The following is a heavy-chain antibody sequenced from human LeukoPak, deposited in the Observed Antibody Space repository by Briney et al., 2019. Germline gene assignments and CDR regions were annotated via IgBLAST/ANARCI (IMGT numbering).Heavy chain of an antibody. V-gene: IGHV4-30-4*08. CDR1: GGSISSGDYY. Sequence: PSETLSLTCTVSGGSISSGDYYWSWIRQPPGKGLEWIGYIYYSGSTYYNPSLKSRVTISVDTSKNQFSLKLSSVTAADTAVYYCARDRISPRTGDNPYYFDYWGQGTLVTVSS. J-gene: IGHJ4*02. CDR3: ARDRISPRTGDNPYYFDY. CDR2: IYYSGST. D-gene: IGHD7-27*01.